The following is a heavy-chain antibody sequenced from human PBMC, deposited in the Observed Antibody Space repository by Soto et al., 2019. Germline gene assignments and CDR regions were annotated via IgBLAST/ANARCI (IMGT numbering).Heavy chain of an antibody. V-gene: IGHV4-59*01. CDR3: ARYGEATIQPYYYGMDV. CDR2: IYYSGST. D-gene: IGHD5-12*01. J-gene: IGHJ6*02. CDR1: GGSISSYY. Sequence: SETLSLTCTVSGGSISSYYWSWIRQPPGKGLEWIGYIYYSGSTHYNPSLKSRVTISVDTSKNQFSLKLSSVTAADTSVYYCARYGEATIQPYYYGMDVWGQGTTVTVSS.